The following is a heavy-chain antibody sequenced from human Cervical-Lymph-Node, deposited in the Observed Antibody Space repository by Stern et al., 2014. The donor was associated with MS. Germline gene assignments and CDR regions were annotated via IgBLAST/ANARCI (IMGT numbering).Heavy chain of an antibody. CDR3: SRDADGYSLVFGY. CDR1: GGSISSAEYY. CDR2: IHYSGTT. J-gene: IGHJ4*02. Sequence: QVQLQESGPGLVKPSQTLSLTCAVTGGSISSAEYYWSWIRQSPGQGLEWSGYIHYSGTTDYNPSLKSRVTISVDTSKSQFSLKLRSVTAADTAVYYCSRDADGYSLVFGYWGRGTLVTVSS. V-gene: IGHV4-30-4*01. D-gene: IGHD5-24*01.